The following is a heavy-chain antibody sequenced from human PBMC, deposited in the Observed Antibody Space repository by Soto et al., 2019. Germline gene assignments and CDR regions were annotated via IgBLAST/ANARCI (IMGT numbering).Heavy chain of an antibody. D-gene: IGHD6-19*01. CDR3: ARGKRIAVAGHVFDY. J-gene: IGHJ4*02. CDR1: GFTFSSYS. V-gene: IGHV3-21*03. Sequence: GGSLRLSCAASGFTFSSYSMNWVRQAPGKGLEWVSSISSSSSYIYYADSVKGRFTISRDNAKNSLYLQMNSLRAEDTAVYYCARGKRIAVAGHVFDYWGQGTLVTVSS. CDR2: ISSSSSYI.